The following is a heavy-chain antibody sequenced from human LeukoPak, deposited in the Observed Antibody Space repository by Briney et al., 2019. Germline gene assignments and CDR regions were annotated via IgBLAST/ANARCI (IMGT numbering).Heavy chain of an antibody. D-gene: IGHD6-13*01. Sequence: ASVKVSCKASGYTFTGYYMHWVRQAPGQGLEWMGRINPNSGGTNYAQKFQGRVTMTRDTSISTAYMELSRLRSGDTAVYYCAVAGYSSSWALAAFDIWGQGTMVTVSS. CDR2: INPNSGGT. V-gene: IGHV1-2*06. CDR1: GYTFTGYY. J-gene: IGHJ3*02. CDR3: AVAGYSSSWALAAFDI.